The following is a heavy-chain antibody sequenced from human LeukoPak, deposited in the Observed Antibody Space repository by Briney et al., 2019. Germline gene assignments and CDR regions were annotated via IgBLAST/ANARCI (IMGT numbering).Heavy chain of an antibody. J-gene: IGHJ2*01. CDR1: GGSISSYY. V-gene: IGHV4-59*08. D-gene: IGHD4-17*01. CDR2: IYYSGST. Sequence: SETLSLTCTVSGGSISSYYGSWIRQPPGKGLEWIGYIYYSGSTNYNPSLKSRVTISVDTSKNQFSLKLSSVTAADTAVYYCARPYGDYPNWYFDLWGRGTLVTVSS. CDR3: ARPYGDYPNWYFDL.